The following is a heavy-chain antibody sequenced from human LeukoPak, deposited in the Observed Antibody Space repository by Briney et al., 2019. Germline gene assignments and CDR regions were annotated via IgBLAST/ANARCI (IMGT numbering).Heavy chain of an antibody. CDR1: GGSFSGYY. D-gene: IGHD4-17*01. J-gene: IGHJ4*02. Sequence: SETLSLTCAVYGGSFSGYYWSWIRQPPGKGLEWIGEINHSGTTNYNPSLKSRVTISVDTSKNQFSLKLSSVTAADTAVYYCARGTMTTVTYYFDYWGQGHLVTVSS. CDR2: INHSGTT. CDR3: ARGTMTTVTYYFDY. V-gene: IGHV4-34*01.